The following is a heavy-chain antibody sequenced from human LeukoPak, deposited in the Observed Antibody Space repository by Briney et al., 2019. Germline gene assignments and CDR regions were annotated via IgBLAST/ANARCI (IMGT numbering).Heavy chain of an antibody. CDR1: GYTFTGYY. Sequence: ASVKVSCKASGYTFTGYYMHWVRQAPGQGLEWMGWINPNSGGTNYAQKFQGRVTMTRDTSISTAYMELSRLRSDDTAVYYCARDRFDGSGSYVLYYFDYWGQGTLVTVSS. CDR3: ARDRFDGSGSYVLYYFDY. V-gene: IGHV1-2*02. CDR2: INPNSGGT. D-gene: IGHD3-10*01. J-gene: IGHJ4*02.